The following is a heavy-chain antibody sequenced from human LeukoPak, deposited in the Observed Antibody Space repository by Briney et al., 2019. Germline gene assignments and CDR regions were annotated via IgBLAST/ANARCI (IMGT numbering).Heavy chain of an antibody. J-gene: IGHJ4*02. CDR1: GFTFSSYA. Sequence: GGSLRLSCAASGFTFSSYAMYWVRQAPGKGLEWVALISKDGSNEDHADSVKGRFTISRDNSKDTLYLQMSSLRVEHTAVYYCAREAYYGSGRSRQPSPVWGQGTLVTVSS. V-gene: IGHV3-30*15. CDR3: AREAYYGSGRSRQPSPV. CDR2: ISKDGSNE. D-gene: IGHD3-10*01.